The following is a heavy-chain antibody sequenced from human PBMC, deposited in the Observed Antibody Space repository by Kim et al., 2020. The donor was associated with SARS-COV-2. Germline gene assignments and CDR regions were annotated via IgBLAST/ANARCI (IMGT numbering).Heavy chain of an antibody. Sequence: GGSLRLSCAASGFTFSSYSMNWVRQAPGKGLEWVSYISSSSSTIYYADSVKGRFTISRDNAKNSLYLQMNSLRDEDTAVYYSARGWGCSSTSGYAPMLYGMDVWGQGTTVTVSS. CDR3: ARGWGCSSTSGYAPMLYGMDV. J-gene: IGHJ6*02. CDR1: GFTFSSYS. D-gene: IGHD2-2*01. V-gene: IGHV3-48*02. CDR2: ISSSSSTI.